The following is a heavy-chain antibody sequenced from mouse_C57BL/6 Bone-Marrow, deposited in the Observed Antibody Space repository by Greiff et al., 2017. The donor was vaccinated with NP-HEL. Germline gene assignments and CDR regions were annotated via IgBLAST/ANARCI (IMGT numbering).Heavy chain of an antibody. V-gene: IGHV5-4*01. CDR2: ISDGGSYT. D-gene: IGHD1-1*01. CDR1: GFTFSSYA. CDR3: SYYYGSKNYYAMDY. Sequence: EVQGVESGGGLVKPGGSLKLSCAASGFTFSSYAMSWVRQTPEKRLEWVATISDGGSYTYYPDNVKGRFTISRDNAKNNLYLQMSHLKSEDTAMYYCSYYYGSKNYYAMDYWGQGTSVTVSS. J-gene: IGHJ4*01.